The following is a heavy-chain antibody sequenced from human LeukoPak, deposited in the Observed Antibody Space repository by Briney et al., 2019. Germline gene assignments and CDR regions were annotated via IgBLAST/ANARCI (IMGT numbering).Heavy chain of an antibody. CDR1: GFTFSTYS. Sequence: GGSLRLSCAASGFTFSTYSMNWVRQAPGKGLEWVSAISNNGGYTYYADSVKGRFTISRDNSKNTLYLQMNSLRAEDTAVYYCAKLSGFGELLDWGQGTLVTVSS. CDR2: ISNNGGYT. CDR3: AKLSGFGELLD. V-gene: IGHV3-23*01. D-gene: IGHD3-10*01. J-gene: IGHJ4*02.